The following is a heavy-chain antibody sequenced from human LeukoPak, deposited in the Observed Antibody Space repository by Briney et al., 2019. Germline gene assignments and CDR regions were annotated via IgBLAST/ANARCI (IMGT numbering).Heavy chain of an antibody. CDR3: ARDRQAGFRTYNWFDP. D-gene: IGHD6-13*01. J-gene: IGHJ5*02. V-gene: IGHV1-24*01. CDR1: GYTLTELS. CDR2: FDPEDGET. Sequence: GGSVKVSCKVSGYTLTELSMHWVRQAPGKGLEWMGGFDPEDGETIYAQKFQGRVTMTEDTSTDTAYMELSSLRSDDTAVYYCARDRQAGFRTYNWFDPWGQGTLVTVSS.